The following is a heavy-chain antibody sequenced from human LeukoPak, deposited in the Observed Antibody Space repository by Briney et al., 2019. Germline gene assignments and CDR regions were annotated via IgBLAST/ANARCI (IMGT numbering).Heavy chain of an antibody. CDR2: INPNSGGT. V-gene: IGHV1-2*02. CDR1: GYTFTGYY. D-gene: IGHD3-9*01. CDR3: ARDRLLRYFDWTQDAFDI. Sequence: ASLKLSCKASGYTFTGYYIHWVPQTPGQGLEWMVWINPNSGGTNYAQKFQGRVTMTRDTSISTAYMELSRLRSDDTAVYYCARDRLLRYFDWTQDAFDIWGQGTMVTVSS. J-gene: IGHJ3*02.